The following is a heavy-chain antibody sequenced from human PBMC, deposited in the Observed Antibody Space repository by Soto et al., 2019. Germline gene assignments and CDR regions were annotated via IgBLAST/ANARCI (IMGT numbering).Heavy chain of an antibody. CDR1: GGSISSGWYY. V-gene: IGHV4-31*03. CDR3: ARLSGESPGDYYYGMDV. J-gene: IGHJ6*02. Sequence: PSETLSLTCTVSGGSISSGWYYWSWIRQHPGKGLEWIGYIYYSGSTYYNPSLKSRVTISVDTSKNQFSLKLSSVTAADTAVYYCARLSGESPGDYYYGMDVWGQGTTVT. CDR2: IYYSGST. D-gene: IGHD3-10*01.